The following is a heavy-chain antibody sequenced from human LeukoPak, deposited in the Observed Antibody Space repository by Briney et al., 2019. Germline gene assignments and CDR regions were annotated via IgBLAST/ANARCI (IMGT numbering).Heavy chain of an antibody. CDR1: GFTFSSYA. CDR3: AKTDIVVRPAPYYFDY. V-gene: IGHV3-23*01. Sequence: GGSLRLSCAASGFTFSSYAMSWVRQAPGKGLEWVSAISGSGGSTYYADSVKGRFTISRDNSKNTLYLQMNSLRAEDTAVYYRAKTDIVVRPAPYYFDYWGQGTLVTVSS. J-gene: IGHJ4*02. CDR2: ISGSGGST. D-gene: IGHD2-2*01.